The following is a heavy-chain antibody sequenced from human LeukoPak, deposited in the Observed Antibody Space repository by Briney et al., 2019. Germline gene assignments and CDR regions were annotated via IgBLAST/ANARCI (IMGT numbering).Heavy chain of an antibody. Sequence: GGSLRLSCAASGFTFSSYAMSWVRQAPGKGLEWVSAISGSGGSTYYADSVKGRFTISRDNSKNTLYLQMNSLRAEDTAVYYCAKDHYYGSGRDDAFDIWGQGTMVTVSS. CDR1: GFTFSSYA. D-gene: IGHD3-10*01. V-gene: IGHV3-23*01. J-gene: IGHJ3*02. CDR3: AKDHYYGSGRDDAFDI. CDR2: ISGSGGST.